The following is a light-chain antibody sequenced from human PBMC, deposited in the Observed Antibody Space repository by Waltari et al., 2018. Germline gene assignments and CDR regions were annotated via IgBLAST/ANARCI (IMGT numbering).Light chain of an antibody. V-gene: IGLV2-14*03. J-gene: IGLJ2*01. CDR3: SSYAGYSAVV. CDR2: DVS. CDR1: SRNVGGYNF. Sequence: QSALTPPASVPGSPGQSITISCTGTSRNVGGYNFVSWYQHHPGKAPKPIIYDVSRWPSGVSNRFSGSKSGNTASLTISGLQAEDDADYYCSSYAGYSAVVFGGGTKVTVL.